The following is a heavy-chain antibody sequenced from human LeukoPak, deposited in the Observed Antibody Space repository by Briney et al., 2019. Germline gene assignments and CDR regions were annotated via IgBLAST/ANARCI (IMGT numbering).Heavy chain of an antibody. Sequence: GGSLRLSCAASGFTFSRYSMNWVRQAPGKGLEWVSSISSSSSYIYYADSVKGRFTISRDNAKNSLYLQMNSLRAEDTAVYYCARDRPGIAAAATRLDYWGQGTLVTVSS. V-gene: IGHV3-21*01. CDR2: ISSSSSYI. D-gene: IGHD6-13*01. CDR3: ARDRPGIAAAATRLDY. J-gene: IGHJ4*02. CDR1: GFTFSRYS.